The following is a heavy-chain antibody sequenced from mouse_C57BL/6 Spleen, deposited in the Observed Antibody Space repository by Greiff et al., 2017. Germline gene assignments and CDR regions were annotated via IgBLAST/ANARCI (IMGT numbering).Heavy chain of an antibody. D-gene: IGHD2-5*01. CDR1: GYSITSGYD. CDR2: ISYSGST. CDR3: ARRDYSNVGFDY. J-gene: IGHJ2*01. Sequence: VQLMESGPGMVKPSQSLSLTCAVTGYSITSGYDWHWLRHFPGNKLEWMGYISYSGSTNYPPSLKSRISITHDTSKNHFFLKLNSLTTEDTATYYCARRDYSNVGFDYWGQGTTLTVSS. V-gene: IGHV3-1*01.